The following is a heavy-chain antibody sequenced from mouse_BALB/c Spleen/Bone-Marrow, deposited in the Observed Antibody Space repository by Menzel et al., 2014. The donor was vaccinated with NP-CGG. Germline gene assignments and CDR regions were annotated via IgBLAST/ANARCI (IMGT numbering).Heavy chain of an antibody. CDR2: ISYSGST. J-gene: IGHJ1*01. CDR1: GDSTTSGY. V-gene: IGHV3-8*02. Sequence: DVKLQESGPSLVKPSQTLSLTCSVTGDSTTSGYWNWIRKFPGNKLEYMGYISYSGSTSYNPSLKSRISITRDTSKNQFYLQLNSMTTEDTATYYCASYDGWYFDVWGAGTTVTASS. CDR3: ASYDGWYFDV.